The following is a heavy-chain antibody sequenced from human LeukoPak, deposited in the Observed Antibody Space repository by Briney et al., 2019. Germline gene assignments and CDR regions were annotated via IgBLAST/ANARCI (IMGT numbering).Heavy chain of an antibody. J-gene: IGHJ5*02. V-gene: IGHV1-8*02. CDR2: LNPNSGNT. CDR1: GYTFPNYG. D-gene: IGHD3-16*01. CDR3: ARGRLRVPRSFDP. Sequence: GASVKVSCKASGYTFPNYGISWVRQAPGQGLEWMGWLNPNSGNTVYAQKFQGRVTMTMNTSISTAYMELSSLRSEDTAVYYCARGRLRVPRSFDPWGQGTLVTVSS.